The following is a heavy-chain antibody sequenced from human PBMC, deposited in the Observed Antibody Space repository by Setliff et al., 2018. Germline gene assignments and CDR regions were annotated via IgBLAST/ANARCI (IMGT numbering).Heavy chain of an antibody. CDR3: ARLPNYVWGSPVDY. D-gene: IGHD3-16*01. CDR2: VFYSGRT. V-gene: IGHV4-59*04. Sequence: PSETLSLTCTVSGGSLSGASIVTWIRQPPGKGLGFIGYVFYSGRTFYNPSLKSRVTISVDTSKNQFSLTLSSVTAADTAVYYCARLPNYVWGSPVDYWGQGTLVTVSS. CDR1: GGSLSGAS. J-gene: IGHJ4*02.